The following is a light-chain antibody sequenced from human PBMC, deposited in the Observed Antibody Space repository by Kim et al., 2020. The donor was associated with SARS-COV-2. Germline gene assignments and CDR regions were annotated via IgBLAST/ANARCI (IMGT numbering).Light chain of an antibody. CDR3: HQSHSTPLLT. Sequence: DIQMTQSPSSLAASVGDRVTIGCRASQSISTYWNWYQQKPGKAPKHLIYGASALQSGVPSRFSCSGSGTDFILTISSLQPEDFATYYCHQSHSTPLLTFGGGTKVDIK. J-gene: IGKJ4*01. CDR1: QSISTY. V-gene: IGKV1-39*01. CDR2: GAS.